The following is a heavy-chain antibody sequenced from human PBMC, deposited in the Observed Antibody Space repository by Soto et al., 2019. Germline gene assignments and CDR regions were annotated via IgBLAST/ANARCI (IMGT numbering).Heavy chain of an antibody. CDR1: GFTFSSYA. V-gene: IGHV3-23*01. J-gene: IGHJ6*04. Sequence: PGGSLRLSCAASGFTFSSYAMSWVRQAPGKGLEWVSAISGSGGSTYYADSVKGRFTISRDNSKNTLYLQMNSLRAEDTAVYYCAGKGVGATFYYYFYDRDVGAKGTTPTVPS. CDR2: ISGSGGST. CDR3: AGKGVGATFYYYFYDRDV. D-gene: IGHD1-26*01.